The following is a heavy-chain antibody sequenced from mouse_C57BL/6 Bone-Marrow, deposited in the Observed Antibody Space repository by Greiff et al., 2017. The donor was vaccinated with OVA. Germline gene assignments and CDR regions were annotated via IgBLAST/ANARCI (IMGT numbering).Heavy chain of an antibody. D-gene: IGHD4-1*01. J-gene: IGHJ2*01. CDR2: ISNGGGST. V-gene: IGHV5-12*01. CDR1: GFTFSDYY. CDR3: ARHGTGTVDY. Sequence: EVMLVESGGGLVQPGGSLKLSCAASGFTFSDYYMYWVRQTPEKRLEWVAYISNGGGSTYYPDTVKGRFTISRDNAKNTLYLQMSRLKSEDTAMYYCARHGTGTVDYWGQGTTLTVSS.